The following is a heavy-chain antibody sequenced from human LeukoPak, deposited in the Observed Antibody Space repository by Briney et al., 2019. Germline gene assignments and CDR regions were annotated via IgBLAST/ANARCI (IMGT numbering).Heavy chain of an antibody. Sequence: GGCLRLSCAVSGFSITIYAMTWVRRAPGKGLEWVSSITGSGAHTSHTDSVEGCFTTCRDNSPNTLYLQMNSLRAEDTAIYYCAKDPSGDYVGAFDYWGQGTLVTVYS. J-gene: IGHJ4*02. D-gene: IGHD4-17*01. CDR3: AKDPSGDYVGAFDY. CDR2: ITGSGAHT. V-gene: IGHV3-23*01. CDR1: GFSITIYA.